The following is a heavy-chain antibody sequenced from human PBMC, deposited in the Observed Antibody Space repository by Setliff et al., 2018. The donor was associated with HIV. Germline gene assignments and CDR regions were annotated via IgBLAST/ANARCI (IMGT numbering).Heavy chain of an antibody. V-gene: IGHV4-4*02. Sequence: KPSETLSLTCAVSGGSISSSNWWSWVRQPPGKGLAWIGEIYHSGSTNYNPSLKSRVTISIDKSKNQFSLKVNSVTAADTAVYYCARAVDTAMVMGSTFDYWGQGTLVTVSS. D-gene: IGHD5-18*01. J-gene: IGHJ4*02. CDR3: ARAVDTAMVMGSTFDY. CDR1: GGSISSSNW. CDR2: IYHSGST.